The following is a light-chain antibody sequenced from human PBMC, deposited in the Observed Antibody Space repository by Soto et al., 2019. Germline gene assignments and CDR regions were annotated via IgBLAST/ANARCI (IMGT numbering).Light chain of an antibody. CDR1: QSISTW. CDR3: QQYNTYPLT. Sequence: DIQMTQSPSTLSASVGDRVTITCRASQSISTWLAWYQQKPGKAPTLLIYKASNLEGGVPSRFSGSGSGTEFTITISSLQPDDFATYYFQQYNTYPLTFGGGTTVEIK. J-gene: IGKJ4*01. CDR2: KAS. V-gene: IGKV1-5*03.